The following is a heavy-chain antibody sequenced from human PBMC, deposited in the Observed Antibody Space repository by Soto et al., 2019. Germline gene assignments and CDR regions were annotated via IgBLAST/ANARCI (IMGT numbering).Heavy chain of an antibody. CDR2: IYYSGITGST. V-gene: IGHV4-59*01. CDR3: ARRYGKNDFDI. Sequence: SETLSLTCTVSGGSLSSYSWSWLRQPPGKGLEWIGHIYYSGITGSTDYNPSLKSRVTISVDTSRNQFSLKLSSVTAADTAVYYCARRYGKNDFDIWGQGTMVT. D-gene: IGHD5-18*01. CDR1: GGSLSSYS. J-gene: IGHJ3*02.